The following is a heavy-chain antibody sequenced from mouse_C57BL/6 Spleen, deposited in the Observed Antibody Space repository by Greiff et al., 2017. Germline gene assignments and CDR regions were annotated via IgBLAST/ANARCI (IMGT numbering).Heavy chain of an antibody. CDR1: GFTFSSYA. CDR2: ISAGGSYT. Sequence: DVQLVESGGGLVKPGGSLKLSCAASGFTFSSYAMSWVRQTPEQRLEWVATISAGGSYTYYPNNVTGRFTISRDNAKNNLYLQMSHLKSEDTAMYYCARDLVITTVCGYGYWGQGTLVTVS. J-gene: IGHJ3*01. CDR3: ARDLVITTVCGYGY. V-gene: IGHV5-4*01. D-gene: IGHD1-1*01.